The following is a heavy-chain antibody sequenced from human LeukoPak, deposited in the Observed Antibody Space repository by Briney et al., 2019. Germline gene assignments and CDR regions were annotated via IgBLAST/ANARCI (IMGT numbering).Heavy chain of an antibody. J-gene: IGHJ4*02. Sequence: SETLSLTCTVSGGSISSSSYYWGWIRQPPGKGLEWIGSIYYSGSTYYNPFLKSRVTISVDTSKNQFSLKLSSVTAADTAVYYCARLEMATITYWGQGTLVTVSS. D-gene: IGHD5-24*01. CDR3: ARLEMATITY. CDR2: IYYSGST. CDR1: GGSISSSSYY. V-gene: IGHV4-39*01.